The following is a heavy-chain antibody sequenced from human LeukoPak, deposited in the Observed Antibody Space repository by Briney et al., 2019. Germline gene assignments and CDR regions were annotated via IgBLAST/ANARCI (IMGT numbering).Heavy chain of an antibody. CDR3: TTDGDSGSYSISDAFDI. D-gene: IGHD1-26*01. J-gene: IGHJ3*02. Sequence: GGSLRLSCVASGFTVSSNQITWVRQAPGKGLEWVGRIKSKTDGGTTDYAAPVKGRFTISRDDSKNTLYLQMNSLKTEDTAVYYCTTDGDSGSYSISDAFDIWGQGTMVTVSS. CDR1: GFTVSSNQ. V-gene: IGHV3-15*01. CDR2: IKSKTDGGTT.